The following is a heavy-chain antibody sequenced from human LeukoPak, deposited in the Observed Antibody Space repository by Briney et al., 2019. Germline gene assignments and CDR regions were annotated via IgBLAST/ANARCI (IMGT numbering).Heavy chain of an antibody. D-gene: IGHD3-10*01. CDR3: ARAKFRGVIRYTPPGY. CDR1: GGTFSSYA. V-gene: IGHV1-69*05. J-gene: IGHJ4*02. Sequence: SVKVSCKASGGTFSSYAISWVRQAPGQGLEWMGRIIPIFGTANYAQKFQGRVTMTRDTSTSTVYMELSSLRSEDTAVYYCARAKFRGVIRYTPPGYWGQGTLVTVSS. CDR2: IIPIFGTA.